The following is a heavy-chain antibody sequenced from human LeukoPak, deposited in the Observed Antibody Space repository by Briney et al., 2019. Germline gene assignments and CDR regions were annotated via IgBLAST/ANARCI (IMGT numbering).Heavy chain of an antibody. D-gene: IGHD6-13*01. Sequence: ASVKVSCKASGYTFTAYYVHWVRQAPGQGLEWMGWINPNSGDTDYAQKLQDRVTMTTDTSTSTAYMELRSLRSDDTAVYYCARASSSSWGRKFDYWGQGTLVTVSS. CDR3: ARASSSSWGRKFDY. J-gene: IGHJ4*02. V-gene: IGHV1-2*02. CDR2: INPNSGDT. CDR1: GYTFTAYY.